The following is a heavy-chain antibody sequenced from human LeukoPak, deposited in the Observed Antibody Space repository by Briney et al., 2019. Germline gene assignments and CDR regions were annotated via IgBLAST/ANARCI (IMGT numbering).Heavy chain of an antibody. Sequence: ASVKVSCKASGYTFTSYGISWVRQAPGQGLEWMGWISAYNGNTNYAQKLQGRVTMTTDTSTSTAYMELRSLRSDDTAVYYCARGAYYYDSSGYYLAEHFDYWGQGTLVTVSS. D-gene: IGHD3-22*01. CDR3: ARGAYYYDSSGYYLAEHFDY. CDR2: ISAYNGNT. J-gene: IGHJ4*02. V-gene: IGHV1-18*01. CDR1: GYTFTSYG.